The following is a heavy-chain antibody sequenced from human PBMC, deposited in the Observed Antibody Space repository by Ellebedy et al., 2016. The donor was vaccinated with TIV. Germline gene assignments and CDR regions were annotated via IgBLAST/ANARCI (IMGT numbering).Heavy chain of an antibody. Sequence: GGSLRLSCGASGFPFSSYWMSWVRQAPGKGLEGVANIRQDGSEKYFVDFVKGRFTISRDNAKNSLYLHLNSLRAEDTAMYYCATDGSYGDYLSPTHAFVIWGQGTMVTVSS. V-gene: IGHV3-7*01. D-gene: IGHD4-17*01. CDR2: IRQDGSEK. CDR3: ATDGSYGDYLSPTHAFVI. J-gene: IGHJ3*02. CDR1: GFPFSSYW.